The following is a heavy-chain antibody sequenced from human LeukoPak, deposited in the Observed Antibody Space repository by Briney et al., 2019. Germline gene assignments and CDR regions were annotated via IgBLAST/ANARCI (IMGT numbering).Heavy chain of an antibody. CDR3: AREGDSSGWLDY. V-gene: IGHV4-30-4*01. J-gene: IGHJ4*02. CDR1: GGSTSSGDYY. D-gene: IGHD6-19*01. Sequence: PSETLSLTCTVSGGSTSSGDYYWSWIRQPPGKGLEWIGYIYYSGSTYYNPSLKSRVTISVDTSKNQFSLKLSSVTAADTAVYYCAREGDSSGWLDYWGQGTLVTVSS. CDR2: IYYSGST.